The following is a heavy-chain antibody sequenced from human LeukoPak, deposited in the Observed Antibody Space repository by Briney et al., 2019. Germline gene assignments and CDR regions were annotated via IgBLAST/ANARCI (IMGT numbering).Heavy chain of an antibody. J-gene: IGHJ4*02. CDR3: AREPRLRLGELSN. CDR1: GGTFSSYA. D-gene: IGHD3-16*02. V-gene: IGHV1-69*06. CDR2: IIPIFGTA. Sequence: SVKVSCKASGGTFSSYAISWVRQAPGQGLEWMGGIIPIFGTANYAQKFQGRVTITADKSTSTAYMELSSLRSEDTAVYYCAREPRLRLGELSNWGQGTLVTVSS.